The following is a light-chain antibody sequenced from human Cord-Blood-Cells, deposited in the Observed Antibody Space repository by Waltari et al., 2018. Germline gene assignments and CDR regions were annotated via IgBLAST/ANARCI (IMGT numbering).Light chain of an antibody. CDR2: EGS. Sequence: QSALTQPASVSGSPGQSITISCTGTSSAVGSYNLVSWYQQHPDKAPKLMIYEGSKRPSGVSNRFSGSKSGNTASLTISGLQAEDEADYYCCSYAGSSTYVFGTGTKVTVL. V-gene: IGLV2-23*01. CDR1: SSAVGSYNL. J-gene: IGLJ1*01. CDR3: CSYAGSSTYV.